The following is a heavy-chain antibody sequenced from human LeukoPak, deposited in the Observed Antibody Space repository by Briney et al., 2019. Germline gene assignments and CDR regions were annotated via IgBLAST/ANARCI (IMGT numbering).Heavy chain of an antibody. J-gene: IGHJ4*02. D-gene: IGHD3-9*01. CDR1: GFTFSSYA. Sequence: GGSLRLSCAASGFTFSSYAMSWVRQAPGKGLEWVSAISGSGGSTYYADSVKGRFTISRDNSKNTLYLQMNSLRAEDTAVYYCAKRGYDILTGYHPFDYWGQGTLVTVSS. CDR3: AKRGYDILTGYHPFDY. CDR2: ISGSGGST. V-gene: IGHV3-23*01.